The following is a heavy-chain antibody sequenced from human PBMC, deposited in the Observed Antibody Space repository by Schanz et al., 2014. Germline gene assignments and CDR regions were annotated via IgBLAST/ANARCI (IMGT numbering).Heavy chain of an antibody. CDR1: GYTFSFTSYN. CDR3: ASSGAGYSSSWDFDY. V-gene: IGHV1-46*01. J-gene: IGHJ4*02. CDR2: INSSGGGT. D-gene: IGHD6-13*01. Sequence: QVQLVQSGAEVKKPGTSVKVSCKTSGYTFSFTSYNVHWVRQAPGQGLEWMGYINSSGGGTSYAQKFQDRLTMTRDASTSTVYMELSSLRSEDTAVYYCASSGAGYSSSWDFDYWGQGTLVTVSS.